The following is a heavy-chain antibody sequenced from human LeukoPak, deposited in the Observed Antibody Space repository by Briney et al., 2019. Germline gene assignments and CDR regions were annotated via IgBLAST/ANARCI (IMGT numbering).Heavy chain of an antibody. J-gene: IGHJ3*02. Sequence: GGSLRLSCAASGFTFSNSWMSWVRQAPGKGPEWVANIKQDGSEKYYVDSVKGRFTISRDNTKNSLYLQMDSLRVEDTAVYLCATALGRIWGQGTMVTVSS. CDR3: ATALGRI. CDR1: GFTFSNSW. V-gene: IGHV3-7*01. D-gene: IGHD3-16*01. CDR2: IKQDGSEK.